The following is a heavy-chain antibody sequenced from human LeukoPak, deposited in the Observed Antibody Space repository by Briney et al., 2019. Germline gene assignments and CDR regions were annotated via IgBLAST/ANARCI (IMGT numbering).Heavy chain of an antibody. CDR2: ISYDGSNK. D-gene: IGHD3-22*01. Sequence: GGSLRLSCAASGFTFSSYGMHWVRQAPGKGLEWVAVISYDGSNKYYADSVKGRFTISRDNSKNTLYLQMNSLRAEDTAVYYCAKELGYYYDSSGSTDYYYYYGMDVWGQGTTVTVSS. J-gene: IGHJ6*02. CDR3: AKELGYYYDSSGSTDYYYYYGMDV. V-gene: IGHV3-30*18. CDR1: GFTFSSYG.